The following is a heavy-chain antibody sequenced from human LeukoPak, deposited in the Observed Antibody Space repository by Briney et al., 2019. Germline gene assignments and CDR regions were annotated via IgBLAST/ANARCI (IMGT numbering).Heavy chain of an antibody. V-gene: IGHV1-18*01. Sequence: VSVKVSFKASVYTFTIYGISWVRQAPGQGLEWMGWISAYNGNTNYAQKLQGRGTMTTDTSTSTAYMELRSLRSDDTAVYYCASERGYYGSGSYYMDYWGQGTLVTVSS. J-gene: IGHJ4*02. CDR2: ISAYNGNT. CDR3: ASERGYYGSGSYYMDY. CDR1: VYTFTIYG. D-gene: IGHD3-10*01.